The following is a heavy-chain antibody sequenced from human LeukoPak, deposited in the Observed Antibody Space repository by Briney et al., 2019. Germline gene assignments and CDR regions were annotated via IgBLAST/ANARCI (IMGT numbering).Heavy chain of an antibody. Sequence: PSETLSLTCTVSGVSISSYYWSWIRQPPGKGLAWIGYIYYSGSTNYNPSLKSRVTISVDTSKNQFSLKLSSVTAADTAVYYCARVAGYSSFYYYQGMDVWGQGTTVTVSS. V-gene: IGHV4-59*01. CDR2: IYYSGST. D-gene: IGHD6-13*01. CDR3: ARVAGYSSFYYYQGMDV. J-gene: IGHJ6*02. CDR1: GVSISSYY.